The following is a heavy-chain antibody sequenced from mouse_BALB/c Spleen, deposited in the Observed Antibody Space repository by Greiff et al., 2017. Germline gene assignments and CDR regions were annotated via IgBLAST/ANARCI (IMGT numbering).Heavy chain of an antibody. CDR2: IWGDGST. D-gene: IGHD1-2*01. CDR1: GFSLTSYG. Sequence: QVHVKQSGPGLVAPSQSLSITCTVSGFSLTSYGVSWVRQPPGKGLEWLGVIWGDGSTNYHSALISRLSISKDNSKSQVFLKLNSLQTDDTATYYCAKPVEVYYGYYWYFDVWGAGTTVTVSS. V-gene: IGHV2-3*01. CDR3: AKPVEVYYGYYWYFDV. J-gene: IGHJ1*01.